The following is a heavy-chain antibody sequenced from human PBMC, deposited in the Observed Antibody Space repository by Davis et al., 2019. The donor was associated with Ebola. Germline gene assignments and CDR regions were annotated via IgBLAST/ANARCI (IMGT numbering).Heavy chain of an antibody. CDR1: GGTFSSYA. V-gene: IGHV1-69*13. Sequence: SVKVSCKASGGTFSSYAISWVRQAPGQGLEWMGGIIPIFGTANYAQKFQGRVTITADESTSTAYMELSSLRSEDTAVYYCAYCSGGSCPDAPSMDVWGQGTTVTVSS. CDR2: IIPIFGTA. CDR3: AYCSGGSCPDAPSMDV. J-gene: IGHJ6*02. D-gene: IGHD2-15*01.